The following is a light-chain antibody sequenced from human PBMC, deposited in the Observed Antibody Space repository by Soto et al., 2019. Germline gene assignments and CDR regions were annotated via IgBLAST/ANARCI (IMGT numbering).Light chain of an antibody. J-gene: IGKJ1*01. V-gene: IGKV1-5*03. Sequence: DIQMTQSPSTLSASVGDRVTITCRASQSISSWLAWYQQKPGKAPKLLIYKASSLESGVQSRFSGSGSGTEFHLTISSLQPDDFATYYCQQYNSYWWTFGQGTKVEIK. CDR1: QSISSW. CDR3: QQYNSYWWT. CDR2: KAS.